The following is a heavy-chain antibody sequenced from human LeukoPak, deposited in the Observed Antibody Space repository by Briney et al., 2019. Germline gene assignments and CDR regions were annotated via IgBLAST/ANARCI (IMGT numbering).Heavy chain of an antibody. Sequence: ASVKVSCKASGYTFTGYYIHWVRQAPGQGLEWMGWVNPNSGGTNFAQKFQGRVTMTSDTSMSTAYMEMSGLRSDDTAVYYCVRGLCTGTICYVFDYWGQGTLVTVSS. CDR1: GYTFTGYY. CDR2: VNPNSGGT. V-gene: IGHV1-2*02. CDR3: VRGLCTGTICYVFDY. J-gene: IGHJ4*02. D-gene: IGHD2-2*01.